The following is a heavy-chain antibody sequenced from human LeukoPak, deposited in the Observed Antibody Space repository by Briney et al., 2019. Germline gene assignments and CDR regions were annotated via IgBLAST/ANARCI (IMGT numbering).Heavy chain of an antibody. D-gene: IGHD4-23*01. CDR1: GFTFSDYG. V-gene: IGHV3-23*01. Sequence: GGSLRLSCAASGFTFSDYGMSWVRQAPGKGLEWVSAISGSGGSTYYADSVKGRFTISRDNSKNTLYLQMNSLRAEDTAVYYCAKPYGGDSHDYYYYMDVWGKGTTVTISS. J-gene: IGHJ6*03. CDR2: ISGSGGST. CDR3: AKPYGGDSHDYYYYMDV.